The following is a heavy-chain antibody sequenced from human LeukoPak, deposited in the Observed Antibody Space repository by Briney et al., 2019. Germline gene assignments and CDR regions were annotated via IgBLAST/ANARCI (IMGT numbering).Heavy chain of an antibody. CDR1: GYTFTGYY. CDR3: ARGTSGSYYS. Sequence: ASVKVSCTASGYTFTGYYIHWVRQAPGQGLEWLGVILPSGGITTYAQRFQGRVTFTRDMSTTTVYMELSSLRSEDTAVYYCARGTSGSYYSWGQGTLVIVSS. D-gene: IGHD1-26*01. V-gene: IGHV1-46*01. J-gene: IGHJ4*02. CDR2: ILPSGGIT.